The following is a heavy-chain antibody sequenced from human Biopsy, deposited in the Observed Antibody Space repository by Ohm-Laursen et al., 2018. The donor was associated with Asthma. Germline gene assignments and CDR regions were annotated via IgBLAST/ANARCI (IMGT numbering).Heavy chain of an antibody. Sequence: SLRLSCSASGFMFRSFGIHWVRQAPGKGLEWVAVISYDGNHKFYEDSVKGRFTISRDNSKNTLYLQMNSLRTEDTAVYYCAKRRGYSGHDNDYWGQGTLVSVSS. CDR2: ISYDGNHK. D-gene: IGHD5-12*01. CDR3: AKRRGYSGHDNDY. CDR1: GFMFRSFG. J-gene: IGHJ4*02. V-gene: IGHV3-30*18.